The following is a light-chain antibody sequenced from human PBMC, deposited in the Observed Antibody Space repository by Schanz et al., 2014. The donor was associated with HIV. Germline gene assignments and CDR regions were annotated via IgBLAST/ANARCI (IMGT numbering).Light chain of an antibody. CDR3: QSYDKSLSGPDV. J-gene: IGLJ1*01. CDR1: SNDIGSYNY. CDR2: EVT. Sequence: QSALTQPPSASGSPGQSVTISCIGTSNDIGSYNYVSWYQQHPGKAPKLMIYEVTKRPSGVPDRFSGSKSGTTASLTVSGLQAEDEADYYCQSYDKSLSGPDVFGGGTKLTVL. V-gene: IGLV2-8*01.